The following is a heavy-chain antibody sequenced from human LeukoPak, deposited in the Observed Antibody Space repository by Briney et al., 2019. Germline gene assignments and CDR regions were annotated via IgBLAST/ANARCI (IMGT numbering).Heavy chain of an antibody. CDR1: GGSISSYY. CDR2: IYTSGST. CDR3: ARAFSSLDTAMEYYFDY. D-gene: IGHD5-18*01. J-gene: IGHJ4*02. V-gene: IGHV4-4*07. Sequence: SETLSLTCTVSGGSISSYYWSWIRQPAGKGLEWIGRIYTSGSTNYNPSLKSRVTISVDTSKNQYSLKLSPVTAADTAVYYCARAFSSLDTAMEYYFDYWGQGTLVTVSS.